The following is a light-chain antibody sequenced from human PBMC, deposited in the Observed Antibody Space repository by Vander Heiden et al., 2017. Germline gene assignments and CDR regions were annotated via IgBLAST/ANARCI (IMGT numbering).Light chain of an antibody. CDR3: CSYGRTSILWV. CDR2: EVI. CDR1: SSDVGRSNL. V-gene: IGLV2-23*02. Sequence: HSALMPPASVPRSPGQSITISCTETSSDVGRSNLFTLYHLHPGIPPKLMIYEVIKRPSGVSKRSSGSKSGNTASLTSSGLQAEDAADYCCCSYGRTSILWVFGGGTKLTVL. J-gene: IGLJ3*02.